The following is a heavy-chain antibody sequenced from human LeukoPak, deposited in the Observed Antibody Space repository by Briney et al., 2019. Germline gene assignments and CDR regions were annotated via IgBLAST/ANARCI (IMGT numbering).Heavy chain of an antibody. CDR2: INPSGGST. J-gene: IGHJ4*02. Sequence: ASVKVSCKASGYTFTSYYMHWVRQAPGRGLEWMGIINPSGGSTSYAQKFQGRVTMTRDTSTSTVYMELSSLRSEDTAVYYCARDQIPGIAVAGIGIDYWGQGTLVTVSS. CDR3: ARDQIPGIAVAGIGIDY. D-gene: IGHD6-19*01. CDR1: GYTFTSYY. V-gene: IGHV1-46*01.